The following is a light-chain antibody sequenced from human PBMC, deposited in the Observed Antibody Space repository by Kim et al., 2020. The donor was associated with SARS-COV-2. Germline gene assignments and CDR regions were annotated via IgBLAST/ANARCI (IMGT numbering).Light chain of an antibody. J-gene: IGKJ4*01. CDR3: QQYGSSPLT. CDR1: QSISSSS. Sequence: SAGERATLSGRASQSISSSSLAWYQQKPGQAPRLLIYGASSRATGIPDRFSGSGSGTDFTLTISRLEPEDFAVYYCQQYGSSPLTFGGGTKVDIK. V-gene: IGKV3-20*01. CDR2: GAS.